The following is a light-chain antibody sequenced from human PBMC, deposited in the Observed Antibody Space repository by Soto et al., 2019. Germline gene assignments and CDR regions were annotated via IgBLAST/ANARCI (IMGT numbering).Light chain of an antibody. J-gene: IGLJ2*01. V-gene: IGLV2-8*01. Sequence: QSALTQPPSASGSPGQSVTISCTGTSSDVGGYNFVSWYQQHPGKAPKLMIYEVSERPSGVPDRFSGSKSGNTASLTVSGLQAEYEADYYCSSYAGSNIVVFGVGTKLTVL. CDR3: SSYAGSNIVV. CDR1: SSDVGGYNF. CDR2: EVS.